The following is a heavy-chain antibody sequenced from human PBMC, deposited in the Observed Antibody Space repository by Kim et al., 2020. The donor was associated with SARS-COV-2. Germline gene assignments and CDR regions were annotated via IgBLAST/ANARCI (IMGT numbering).Heavy chain of an antibody. D-gene: IGHD4-17*01. V-gene: IGHV1-8*01. CDR3: ARGGATVTTYGAKGRLRTYGMDV. Sequence: ASVKVSCKASGYTFTSYDINWVRQATGQGLEWMGWMNPNSGNTGYAQKFQGRVTMTRNTSISTAYMELSSLRSEDTAVYYCARGGATVTTYGAKGRLRTYGMDVWGQGTTVTVSS. CDR1: GYTFTSYD. CDR2: MNPNSGNT. J-gene: IGHJ6*02.